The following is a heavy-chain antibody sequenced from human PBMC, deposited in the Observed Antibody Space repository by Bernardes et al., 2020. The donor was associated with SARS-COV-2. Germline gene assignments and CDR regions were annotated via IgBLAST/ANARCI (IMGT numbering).Heavy chain of an antibody. V-gene: IGHV4-59*01. J-gene: IGHJ4*02. Sequence: SETLSLTCTVSGCSISSYYWSWIRQPPGKGLEWIGYIYSSGSTNYNPSLKSRVTISVDTSKNQFSLKLSSVTAADTAVYYCARGKGYCSSTSCPDDWYYFDYWGQGTLVTVSS. D-gene: IGHD2-2*01. CDR3: ARGKGYCSSTSCPDDWYYFDY. CDR1: GCSISSYY. CDR2: IYSSGST.